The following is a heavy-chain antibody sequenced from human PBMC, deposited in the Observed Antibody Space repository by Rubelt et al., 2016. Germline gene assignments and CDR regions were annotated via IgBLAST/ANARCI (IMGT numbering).Heavy chain of an antibody. D-gene: IGHD1-26*01. V-gene: IGHV3-48*04. Sequence: VRQAPGKGLEWVSYISSSSSTIYYADSVKGRFTISRDNAKNSLYLQMNSLRAEDTAVYYCARKVSGGSYYGYCDYWGQGTLVTVSS. CDR2: ISSSSSTI. J-gene: IGHJ4*02. CDR3: ARKVSGGSYYGYCDY.